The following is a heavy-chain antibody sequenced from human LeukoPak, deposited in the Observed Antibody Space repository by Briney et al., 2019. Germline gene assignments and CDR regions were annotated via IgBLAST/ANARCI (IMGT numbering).Heavy chain of an antibody. CDR3: ARDKLGDYFDY. J-gene: IGHJ4*02. CDR2: IYYSGST. CDR1: GGSISSGGYY. D-gene: IGHD7-27*01. V-gene: IGHV4-31*03. Sequence: TSETLSLTCTVSGGSISSGGYYWSWIRQHPGKGLEWIGHIYYSGSTYYNPSLKSRVTISVDTSKNQFSLKLSSVTAADTAVYYCARDKLGDYFDYWGQGTLVTVSS.